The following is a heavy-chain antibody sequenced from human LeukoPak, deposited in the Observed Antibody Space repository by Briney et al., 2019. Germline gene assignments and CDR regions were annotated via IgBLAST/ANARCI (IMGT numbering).Heavy chain of an antibody. J-gene: IGHJ6*03. Sequence: ASVKVSCKASGGTFSSYAISWVRQAPGQGLEWMGRVVPVSGTADYAQNFQGRVTITADESTHTAYMELSSLRSEDTAIYYCARDGNYMDVWGKGTTVTVS. CDR2: VVPVSGTA. CDR3: ARDGNYMDV. CDR1: GGTFSSYA. V-gene: IGHV1-69*01.